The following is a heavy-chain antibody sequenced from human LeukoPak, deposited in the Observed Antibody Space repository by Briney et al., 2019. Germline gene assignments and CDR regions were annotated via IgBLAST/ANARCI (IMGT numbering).Heavy chain of an antibody. CDR2: IYTSGST. Sequence: PSETLSLTCTVSGGSISSYHWSWIRQPAGKGLEWIGRIYTSGSTNYNPSLKSRVTMSVDTSKNQFSLKMSSVTAADTAVYYCARGRQQLVRGNWFDPWGQGTLVTVSS. V-gene: IGHV4-4*07. D-gene: IGHD6-13*01. CDR1: GGSISSYH. J-gene: IGHJ5*02. CDR3: ARGRQQLVRGNWFDP.